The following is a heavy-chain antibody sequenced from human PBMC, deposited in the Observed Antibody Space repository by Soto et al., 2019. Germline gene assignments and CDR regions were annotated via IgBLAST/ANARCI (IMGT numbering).Heavy chain of an antibody. V-gene: IGHV1-46*01. D-gene: IGHD2-15*01. CDR3: ARDLNIPSSPYRSGGSCYGPIQH. CDR2: INPSGGST. CDR1: GYTFTSYY. Sequence: ASVKVSCKASGYTFTSYYMHWVRQAPGQGLEWMGIINPSGGSTSYAQKFQGRVTMTRDTSTSTVYMELSSLRSEDTAVYYCARDLNIPSSPYRSGGSCYGPIQHWGQGTLVTVSS. J-gene: IGHJ1*01.